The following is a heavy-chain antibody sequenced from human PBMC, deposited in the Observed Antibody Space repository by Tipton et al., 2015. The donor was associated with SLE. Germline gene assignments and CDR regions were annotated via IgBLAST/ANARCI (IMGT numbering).Heavy chain of an antibody. J-gene: IGHJ4*02. D-gene: IGHD2-8*01. V-gene: IGHV4-61*09. CDR2: IYTSGST. CDR3: AREPQGV. Sequence: LRLSCTVSGGSISSGSYYWSWIRQPAGKGLEWIGHIYTSGSTNYNPSLKSRVTISVDTSKNQFSLKLSSVTAADTAVYYCAREPQGVWGQGTLVTVSS. CDR1: GGSISSGSYY.